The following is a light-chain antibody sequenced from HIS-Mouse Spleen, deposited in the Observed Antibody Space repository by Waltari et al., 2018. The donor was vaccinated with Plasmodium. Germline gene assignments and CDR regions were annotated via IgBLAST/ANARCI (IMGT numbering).Light chain of an antibody. CDR3: CSYAGSSTLV. CDR2: DGS. V-gene: IGLV2-23*01. Sequence: QSALTQPASVSGSPGLSITISCTGTSSDAGSYNLAAWFQQHPGKAPTLMIYDGSKRPSGVSNRFSGSKSGNTASLTISGLQAEDEADYYCCSYAGSSTLVFGGGTKLTVL. CDR1: SSDAGSYNL. J-gene: IGLJ2*01.